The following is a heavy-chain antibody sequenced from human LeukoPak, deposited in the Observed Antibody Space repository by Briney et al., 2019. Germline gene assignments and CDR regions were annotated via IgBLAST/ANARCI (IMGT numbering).Heavy chain of an antibody. CDR3: ARAGIVVVPAAMGWFDP. CDR2: INHSGST. Sequence: PSETLSLTCAVYGGSFSGYYWSWIRQPPGKGLEWIGEINHSGSTNYNPSLKSRVTISVDTSKNQFSLKLSSVTAADTAVYYCARAGIVVVPAAMGWFDPWGQGTLVTVSS. V-gene: IGHV4-34*01. J-gene: IGHJ5*02. CDR1: GGSFSGYY. D-gene: IGHD2-2*01.